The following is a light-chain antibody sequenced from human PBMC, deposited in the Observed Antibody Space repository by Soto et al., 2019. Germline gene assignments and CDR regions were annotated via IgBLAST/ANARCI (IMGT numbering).Light chain of an antibody. CDR2: EGN. CDR1: SSDVGSYNL. V-gene: IGLV2-23*03. J-gene: IGLJ2*01. CDR3: WSYAGNTIFV. Sequence: QSSLTQPASVSGSPGQSITISCTGTSSDVGSYNLVSWYQQHPGKAPKLMIYEGNKRPSGVSNRFSASKSGNTASLTISGLQAEDEAYYYCWSYAGNTIFVFGGGTKVTVL.